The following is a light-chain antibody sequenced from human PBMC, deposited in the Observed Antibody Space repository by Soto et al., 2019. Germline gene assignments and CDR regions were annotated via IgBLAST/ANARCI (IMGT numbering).Light chain of an antibody. CDR2: AAS. CDR3: QQSHNTPRT. Sequence: DIQMTQSPSSLSASVGDRVAITCRASQSISTYLHWYQQKPGKAPKLLIFAASSLQSGVPSRFSGRGSGTDFTLTISSLQPEDFAIYFCQQSHNTPRTFGQGTKVDIK. V-gene: IGKV1-39*01. CDR1: QSISTY. J-gene: IGKJ1*01.